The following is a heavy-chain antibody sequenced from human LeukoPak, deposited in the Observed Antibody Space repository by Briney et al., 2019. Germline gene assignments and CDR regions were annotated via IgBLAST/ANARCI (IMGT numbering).Heavy chain of an antibody. CDR3: AKESGGSYYFDY. J-gene: IGHJ4*02. D-gene: IGHD1-26*01. Sequence: PGRSLRLSCAASGFTFSSYGMHGVRQAPGKGLEGVAVISYDGSNKYYADSVKGRFTISRDNSKNTLYLQMNSLRAEDTAVYYCAKESGGSYYFDYWGQGTLDTVSS. CDR1: GFTFSSYG. V-gene: IGHV3-30*18. CDR2: ISYDGSNK.